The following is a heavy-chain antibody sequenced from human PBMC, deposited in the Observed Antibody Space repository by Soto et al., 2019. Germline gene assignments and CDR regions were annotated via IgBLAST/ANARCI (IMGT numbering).Heavy chain of an antibody. CDR3: ASISYGSGSYYNGYYYGMDV. Sequence: GASVKVSCKASGGTFSSYAISWVRQSPGQGLEWMGGIIPIFGTANYAQKFQGRVTITADESTSTAYMELSSLRSEDTAVYYCASISYGSGSYYNGYYYGMDVWGQGTTVTVSS. V-gene: IGHV1-69*13. J-gene: IGHJ6*02. CDR2: IIPIFGTA. CDR1: GGTFSSYA. D-gene: IGHD3-10*01.